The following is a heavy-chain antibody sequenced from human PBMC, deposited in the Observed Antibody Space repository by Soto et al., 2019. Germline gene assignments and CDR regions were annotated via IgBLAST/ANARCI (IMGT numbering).Heavy chain of an antibody. CDR3: ARDASRVSHYYGLDV. CDR2: IIPFYGSS. CDR1: GGTLSTHP. J-gene: IGHJ6*02. V-gene: IGHV1-69*18. Sequence: QVELMQSGAEVKKPGSSVKVSCTTSGGTLSTHPISWVRQAPGQGLEWMAMIIPFYGSSNHAQKFQGRVTITVDESTNTVYTTLSSLTSEDTAVYYCARDASRVSHYYGLDVWGQGTTVTVSS.